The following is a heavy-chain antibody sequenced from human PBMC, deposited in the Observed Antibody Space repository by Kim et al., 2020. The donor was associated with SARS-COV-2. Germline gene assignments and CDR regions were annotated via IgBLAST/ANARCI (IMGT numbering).Heavy chain of an antibody. J-gene: IGHJ4*02. CDR2: IRSKANSYAT. D-gene: IGHD5-18*01. Sequence: GGSLRLSCAASGFTFSGSAMHWVRQASGKGLEWVGRIRSKANSYATAYAASVKGRFTISRDDSKNTAYLQMNSLKTEDTAVYYCTSRSGYSYDGDDYWGQGTLVTVSS. CDR3: TSRSGYSYDGDDY. V-gene: IGHV3-73*01. CDR1: GFTFSGSA.